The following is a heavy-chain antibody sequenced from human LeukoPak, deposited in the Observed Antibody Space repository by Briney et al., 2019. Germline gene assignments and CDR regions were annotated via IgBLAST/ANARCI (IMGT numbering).Heavy chain of an antibody. Sequence: PGGSLRLSCAASGFTFSIYAMGWVRQAPGKGLEWVSSISGSGTTTYYADSVRGRFTTSRDNSKNTLYLQMNSLRAEDTAVYYCAKDQTDPDRVNFLWWAAAGTSWFDPWGQGTLVTVSS. CDR3: AKDQTDPDRVNFLWWAAAGTSWFDP. J-gene: IGHJ5*02. CDR1: GFTFSIYA. CDR2: ISGSGTTT. D-gene: IGHD6-13*01. V-gene: IGHV3-23*01.